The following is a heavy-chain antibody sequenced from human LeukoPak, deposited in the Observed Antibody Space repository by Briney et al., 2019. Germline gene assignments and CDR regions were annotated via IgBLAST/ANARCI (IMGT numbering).Heavy chain of an antibody. CDR1: GGSISRYY. Sequence: SETLSLTCMVSGGSISRYYWSWLRQPPGTGLEGLGYIYYTGSTNYNPSLKSRVTISVDTSKNQFCLKLSSVTAADTAVYYCARGGCSGGSCYSRYYYYYYMDVWGKGTTVTVSS. V-gene: IGHV4-59*01. J-gene: IGHJ6*03. D-gene: IGHD2-15*01. CDR2: IYYTGST. CDR3: ARGGCSGGSCYSRYYYYYYMDV.